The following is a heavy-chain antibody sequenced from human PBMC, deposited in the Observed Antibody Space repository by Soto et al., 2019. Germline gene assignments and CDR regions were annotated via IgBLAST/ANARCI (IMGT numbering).Heavy chain of an antibody. CDR3: ARAERPGYCSSTSCSNWFDP. CDR2: ISSSSSYI. V-gene: IGHV3-21*01. Sequence: GGSLRLSCAASGFTFSSYSMNWVRQAPGKGLEWVSSISSSSSYIYYADSVKGRFTISRDNAKNSLYLQMNSLRAEDTAVYYCARAERPGYCSSTSCSNWFDPWGQGTLVTVSS. J-gene: IGHJ5*02. D-gene: IGHD2-2*03. CDR1: GFTFSSYS.